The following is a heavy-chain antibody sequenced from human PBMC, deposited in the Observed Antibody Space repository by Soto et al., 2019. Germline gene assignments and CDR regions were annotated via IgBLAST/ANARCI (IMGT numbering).Heavy chain of an antibody. Sequence: ASVKVSCKASGYTFTNYGISWVRQAPGQGLEWMGWISAYNGNTKYAQKFQGRVTMTTDTSTSTAYMELRSLWSDDTAVYYCARGVGSGSYYNQYNWFDPWGQGTLVTV. CDR2: ISAYNGNT. CDR1: GYTFTNYG. D-gene: IGHD3-10*01. J-gene: IGHJ5*02. CDR3: ARGVGSGSYYNQYNWFDP. V-gene: IGHV1-18*01.